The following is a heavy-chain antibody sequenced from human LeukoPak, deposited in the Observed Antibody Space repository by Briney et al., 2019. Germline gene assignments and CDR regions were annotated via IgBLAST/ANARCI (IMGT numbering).Heavy chain of an antibody. CDR3: ARSSWYGYFDY. D-gene: IGHD6-13*01. CDR2: MNPNSGNT. CDR1: GGTFSSYA. Sequence: GASVKVSCKASGGTFSSYAISWVRQATGQGLEWMGWMNPNSGNTGYAQKFQGRVTMTRNTSISTAYMELSSLRSEDTAVYYCARSSWYGYFDYWGQGTLVTVSS. J-gene: IGHJ4*02. V-gene: IGHV1-8*02.